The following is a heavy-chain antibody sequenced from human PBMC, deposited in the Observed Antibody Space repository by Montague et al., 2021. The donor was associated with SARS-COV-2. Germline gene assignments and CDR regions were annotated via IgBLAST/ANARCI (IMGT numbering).Heavy chain of an antibody. V-gene: IGHV4-34*01. Sequence: SETLSLTCAVYGGSFSRYYWSWIRQPPGKGQEWIGEISQSGNTKYNPSLQSRVSISLDTSRNQFSLKVRSVTAADTAIYYCARLGDGIVPSPILGLGPYYSFYYMDVWGKGTTVTVSS. CDR2: ISQSGNT. CDR3: ARLGDGIVPSPILGLGPYYSFYYMDV. D-gene: IGHD2-2*02. CDR1: GGSFSRYY. J-gene: IGHJ6*03.